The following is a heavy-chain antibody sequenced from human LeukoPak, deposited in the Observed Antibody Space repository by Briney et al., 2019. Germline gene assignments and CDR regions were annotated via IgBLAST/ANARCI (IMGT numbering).Heavy chain of an antibody. J-gene: IGHJ6*03. CDR3: ARDGDYGDYGYMDV. CDR2: ISSSSSYI. CDR1: GFSFSSYS. D-gene: IGHD4-17*01. Sequence: GGALRLSCAASGFSFSSYSMNWVRQAPGEGLEWVSSISSSSSYIYYADSVKGRFTISRDNAKNSLYLQMNSLRAEDTAVYYCARDGDYGDYGYMDVWGKGTTVTVSS. V-gene: IGHV3-21*01.